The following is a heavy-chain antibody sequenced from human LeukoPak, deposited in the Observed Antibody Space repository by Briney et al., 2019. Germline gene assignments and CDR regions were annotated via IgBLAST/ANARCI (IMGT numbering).Heavy chain of an antibody. CDR1: GGSISSYY. D-gene: IGHD6-13*01. V-gene: IGHV4-59*08. Sequence: SETLSLTCTVSGGSISSYYWSWIRQPPGKGLEWIGYIYYSGSTNYNPSLKSRVTISVDTSKNQFSLKLSSVTAADTAVYYCARASTGYSSSWYVSPFDYWGQGTLVTVSS. CDR3: ARASTGYSSSWYVSPFDY. J-gene: IGHJ4*02. CDR2: IYYSGST.